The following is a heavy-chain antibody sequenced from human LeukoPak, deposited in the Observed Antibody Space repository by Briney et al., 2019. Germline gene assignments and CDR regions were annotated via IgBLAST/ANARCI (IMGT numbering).Heavy chain of an antibody. J-gene: IGHJ6*02. CDR1: GYTFTGYY. CDR3: ARGASSSPRSGMDV. D-gene: IGHD6-6*01. V-gene: IGHV1-2*02. CDR2: INPNSGGT. Sequence: GASVKVSCKASGYTFTGYYMHWVRQAPGQGLEWMGWINPNSGGTNYAQKFQGRVTMTRDTSISTAYMELSRLRSDDTAVYYCARGASSSPRSGMDVWGQGTTVTVSS.